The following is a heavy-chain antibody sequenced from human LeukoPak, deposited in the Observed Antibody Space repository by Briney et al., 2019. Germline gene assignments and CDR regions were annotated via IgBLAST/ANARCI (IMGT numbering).Heavy chain of an antibody. CDR2: IWYDGSNK. CDR1: GFTFSSYG. J-gene: IGHJ4*02. V-gene: IGHV3-33*01. Sequence: GRSLRLSCAASGFTFSSYGMHWVRQAPGKGLEWVAVIWYDGSNKYYADSVKGRFTISRDNSKNTPYLQMNSLRAEDTAVYYCASDSRRAAPYYFDYWGQGTLVAVSS. D-gene: IGHD2-15*01. CDR3: ASDSRRAAPYYFDY.